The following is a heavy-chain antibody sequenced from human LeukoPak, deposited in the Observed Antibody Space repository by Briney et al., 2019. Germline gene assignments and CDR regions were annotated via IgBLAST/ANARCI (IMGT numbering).Heavy chain of an antibody. V-gene: IGHV3-33*01. Sequence: GGSLRLPCAASGFTFSDYGMHWVRQAPGKGLEGVALIWYTGSHKYYADSVKGRFTISRDSSQNTLYLQMNSLRADDTAVYYCARGGDAPMAPDYWGQGTLVTVSS. CDR3: ARGGDAPMAPDY. J-gene: IGHJ4*02. CDR1: GFTFSDYG. D-gene: IGHD3-10*01. CDR2: IWYTGSHK.